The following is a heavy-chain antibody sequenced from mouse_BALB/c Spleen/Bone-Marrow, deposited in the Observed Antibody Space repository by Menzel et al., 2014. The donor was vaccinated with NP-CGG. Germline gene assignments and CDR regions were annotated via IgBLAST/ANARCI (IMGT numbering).Heavy chain of an antibody. Sequence: QVQLQQSGAELVRPGSSVKISCKASGYAFSAYWMNWVKQRPGQGLEWIGQIYPGDGDTNYNGKFKGKATLTADKSSSTAYMQLSSLTSEDSAVYFCTRSTAAFDYWGQGATLAVSS. CDR3: TRSTAAFDY. J-gene: IGHJ2*01. CDR2: IYPGDGDT. D-gene: IGHD1-2*01. V-gene: IGHV1-80*01. CDR1: GYAFSAYW.